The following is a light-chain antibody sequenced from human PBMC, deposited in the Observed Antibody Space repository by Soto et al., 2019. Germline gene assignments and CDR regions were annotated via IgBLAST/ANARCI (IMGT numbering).Light chain of an antibody. V-gene: IGKV2-30*02. J-gene: IGKJ2*01. CDR3: MQYTHGSFT. CDR1: QSTVHSDGNTY. CDR2: KVS. Sequence: DGVMTQSPLSLPVTLGQPASISCRSSQSTVHSDGNTYLNWFQQRPGQSPRRLIYKVSTQDSGVPDRFSGSGFGADFTLRISSVETADVGVYYCMQYTHGSFTFSQGTKLEIK.